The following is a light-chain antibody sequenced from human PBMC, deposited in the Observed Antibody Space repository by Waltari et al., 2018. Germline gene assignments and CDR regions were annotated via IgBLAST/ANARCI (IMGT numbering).Light chain of an antibody. V-gene: IGKV3-11*01. CDR3: QQRSSGPPVT. Sequence: LSPGERATLSCRASQSVSTYLAWYQHKPGQPPRLLIFNASYRATGVPTRFSGSGSGTDFTLTISSLEPEDFAVYYCQQRSSGPPVTFGQGTRVEI. J-gene: IGKJ5*01. CDR1: QSVSTY. CDR2: NAS.